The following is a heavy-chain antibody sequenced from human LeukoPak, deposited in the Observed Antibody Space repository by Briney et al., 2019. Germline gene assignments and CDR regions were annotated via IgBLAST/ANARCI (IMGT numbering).Heavy chain of an antibody. V-gene: IGHV1-2*02. D-gene: IGHD2-2*01. CDR3: ARGFLGIVVVPAAIRPLNWFDP. Sequence: GASVKVSCKASGYTFTGYYMHWVRQAPGQGLEWMGWINPNSGGTNYAQKFQGRVTMTRDTSISTAYMELSRLRSDDTAVYYCARGFLGIVVVPAAIRPLNWFDPWGQGTLVTVSS. J-gene: IGHJ5*02. CDR1: GYTFTGYY. CDR2: INPNSGGT.